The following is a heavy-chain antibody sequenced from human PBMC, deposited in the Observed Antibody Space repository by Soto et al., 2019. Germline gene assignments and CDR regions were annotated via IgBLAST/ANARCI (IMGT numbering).Heavy chain of an antibody. CDR2: ISAYNGNT. CDR3: ARGVGLYDD. Sequence: QVQLVQSGAEVKKPGASVKVSCKASGYTFTSYGISWVRQAPGQGLEWMGWISAYNGNTKYARKLQGRVTRTTDTAQSTGLMELRNLRCDDRAVYYCARGVGLYDDWGQGTLVTVSS. D-gene: IGHD1-26*01. V-gene: IGHV1-18*01. J-gene: IGHJ4*02. CDR1: GYTFTSYG.